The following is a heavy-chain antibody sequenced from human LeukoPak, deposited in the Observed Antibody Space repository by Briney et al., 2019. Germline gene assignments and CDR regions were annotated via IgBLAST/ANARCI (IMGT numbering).Heavy chain of an antibody. V-gene: IGHV3-30*18. CDR2: ISYDGSNK. CDR1: GSTFSSYG. Sequence: GGSLRLSCAASGSTFSSYGMHWVRQAPGKGLEWVAVISYDGSNKYYADSVKGRFTISRDNSKNTLYLQMNSLRAEDTAVYYCAKDHYGYVFDFDYWGQGTLVTVSS. D-gene: IGHD5-18*01. CDR3: AKDHYGYVFDFDY. J-gene: IGHJ4*02.